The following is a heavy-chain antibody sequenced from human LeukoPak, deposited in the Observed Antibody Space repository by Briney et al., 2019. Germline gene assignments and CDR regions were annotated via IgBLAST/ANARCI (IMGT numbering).Heavy chain of an antibody. CDR1: GFTVSSNY. J-gene: IGHJ4*02. D-gene: IGHD6-19*01. Sequence: PGGSLRLSCAASGFTVSSNYMTWVRQAPGKGLEWVSIIFGCAFISFADSVKGRFTLSRDNSRNTLYLHLNSLTTEDTAVYYCAKAVYSSGVDYWGQGTLVTVSS. V-gene: IGHV3-66*03. CDR3: AKAVYSSGVDY. CDR2: IFGCAFI.